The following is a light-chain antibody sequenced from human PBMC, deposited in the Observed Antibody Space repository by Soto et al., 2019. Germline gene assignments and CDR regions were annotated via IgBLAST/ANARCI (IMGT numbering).Light chain of an antibody. V-gene: IGKV1-5*03. Sequence: DSEMTESPSTLSGSVGDRVTITCRASQTISSWLAWYQQKPGKAPKILIYKASSLESGVPSRFSGSGSGTEFTLTISSLEPEDFAVDYYQQRSNWPPITFGQGTRLE. CDR3: QQRSNWPPIT. CDR1: QTISSW. CDR2: KAS. J-gene: IGKJ5*01.